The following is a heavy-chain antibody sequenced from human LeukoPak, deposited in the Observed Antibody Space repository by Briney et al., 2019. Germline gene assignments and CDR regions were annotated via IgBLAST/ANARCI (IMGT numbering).Heavy chain of an antibody. Sequence: GGSLRLSCAASGFTFSSYAMSWVRQAPGKGLEWVSAISGSGGSTYYADSVKGRFTISRDNSKNTLYLQMNSLRAEDTAVYYCAKDSSPNYYYYYMDVWGKGTTVTVSS. V-gene: IGHV3-23*01. D-gene: IGHD6-13*01. CDR2: ISGSGGST. CDR3: AKDSSPNYYYYYMDV. J-gene: IGHJ6*03. CDR1: GFTFSSYA.